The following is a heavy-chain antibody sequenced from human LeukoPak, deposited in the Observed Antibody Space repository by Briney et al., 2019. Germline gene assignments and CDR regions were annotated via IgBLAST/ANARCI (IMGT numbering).Heavy chain of an antibody. CDR2: ISSGADHT. Sequence: PGGSLRLSCAASGFTFSDYYMTWIRQAPGKGLEWVSYISSGADHTPYADSVKGRFIISRDNAKNSLYLQMYSLRADDTAVYYCARVAVITAAGTYDYWGPGTLVTVSS. V-gene: IGHV3-11*05. CDR3: ARVAVITAAGTYDY. CDR1: GFTFSDYY. D-gene: IGHD6-13*01. J-gene: IGHJ4*02.